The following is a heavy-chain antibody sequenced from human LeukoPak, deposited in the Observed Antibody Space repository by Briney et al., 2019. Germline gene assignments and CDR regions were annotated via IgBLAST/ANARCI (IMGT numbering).Heavy chain of an antibody. CDR1: GYTFTGYY. J-gene: IGHJ4*02. V-gene: IGHV1-2*02. Sequence: ASVKVSCKASGYTFTGYYMHWVRQAPGQGLEWMGWINPNSGGTNYAQKFQGRVTMTRDTSTSTVYMELSSLRSEDTAVYYCTRGGYGGPRVAFDYWGQGTLVTVSS. CDR3: TRGGYGGPRVAFDY. CDR2: INPNSGGT. D-gene: IGHD1-1*01.